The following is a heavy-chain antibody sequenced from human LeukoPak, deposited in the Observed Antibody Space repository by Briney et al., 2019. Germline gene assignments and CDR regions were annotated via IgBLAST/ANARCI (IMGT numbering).Heavy chain of an antibody. CDR1: GFTFSSYG. CDR3: ACPPEDDILAGYSY. Sequence: GGSLRLSCAASGFTFSSYGMHWVRQAPGKGLEWVAFIRYDGSNKYYADSVKGRFTISRDNSKNTLYLQMNSLRAEDTAVYYCACPPEDDILAGYSYWGQGTLVTVSS. V-gene: IGHV3-30*02. J-gene: IGHJ4*02. D-gene: IGHD3-9*01. CDR2: IRYDGSNK.